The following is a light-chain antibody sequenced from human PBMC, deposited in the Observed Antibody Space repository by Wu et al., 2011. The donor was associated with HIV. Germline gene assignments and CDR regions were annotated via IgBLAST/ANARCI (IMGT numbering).Light chain of an antibody. J-gene: IGKJ1*01. CDR1: QSVSTY. Sequence: EIVLTQSPATLSLSPGERATLSCRASQSVSTYLAWYHQKPGQAPRLLIYDASNRATGVPARFSGSGSGTDFTLTISRLEPEDFAVYYCQQYGSSLWTFGQGTKVEIK. V-gene: IGKV3-11*01. CDR2: DAS. CDR3: QQYGSSLWT.